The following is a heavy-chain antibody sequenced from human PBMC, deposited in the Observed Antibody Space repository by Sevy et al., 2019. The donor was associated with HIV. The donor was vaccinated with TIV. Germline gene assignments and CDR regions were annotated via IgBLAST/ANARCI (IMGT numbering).Heavy chain of an antibody. CDR2: IKQDGSEK. CDR1: GFTFSSYW. D-gene: IGHD6-25*01. V-gene: IGHV3-7*01. Sequence: GGSLRLSCAASGFTFSSYWMNWVRQAPGKGLEWVANIKQDGSEKYYVVSVKGRFTISRDNAKNSMHLQVNSLRAEDTAVYYCARALAAAASYWGQGTLVTVSS. J-gene: IGHJ4*02. CDR3: ARALAAAASY.